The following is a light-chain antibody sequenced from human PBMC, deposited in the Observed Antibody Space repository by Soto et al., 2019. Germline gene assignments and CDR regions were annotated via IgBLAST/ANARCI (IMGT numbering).Light chain of an antibody. Sequence: DIQMTQSPSTLSASVGDRVTITCRASQSINSWLAWYQQKPGKAPKLLIYKASTLETGVPSRFSGSGSGTEFTLTISSLQPEDFATYYCQQYDNYSCHFGPGTKVDI. V-gene: IGKV1-5*03. CDR1: QSINSW. J-gene: IGKJ3*01. CDR3: QQYDNYSCH. CDR2: KAS.